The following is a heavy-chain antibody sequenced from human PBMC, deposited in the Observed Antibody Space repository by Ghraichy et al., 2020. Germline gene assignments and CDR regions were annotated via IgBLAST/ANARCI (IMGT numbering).Heavy chain of an antibody. Sequence: SETLSLTCTVSGGSISSSSYYWGWIRQPPGKGLEWIGSIYYSGSTYYNPSLKSRVTISVDTSKNQFSLKLSSVTAADTAVYYCAAYDSSGYYYRPGWFDPWGQGTLVTVSS. V-gene: IGHV4-39*01. J-gene: IGHJ5*02. D-gene: IGHD3-22*01. CDR1: GGSISSSSYY. CDR2: IYYSGST. CDR3: AAYDSSGYYYRPGWFDP.